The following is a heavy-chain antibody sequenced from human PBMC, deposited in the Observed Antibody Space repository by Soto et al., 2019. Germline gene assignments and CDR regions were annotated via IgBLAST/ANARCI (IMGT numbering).Heavy chain of an antibody. V-gene: IGHV1-18*01. CDR2: ISAYNGNT. Sequence: GASVKVSCKASGYTFTSYGISWVRQAPGQGLEWMGWISAYNGNTNYAQKLQGRVTMTTDTSTSTAYMELRSLRSDDTAVYYCASHRLDTAMVEDAIDIWGQGTMVTVSS. CDR1: GYTFTSYG. CDR3: ASHRLDTAMVEDAIDI. J-gene: IGHJ3*02. D-gene: IGHD5-18*01.